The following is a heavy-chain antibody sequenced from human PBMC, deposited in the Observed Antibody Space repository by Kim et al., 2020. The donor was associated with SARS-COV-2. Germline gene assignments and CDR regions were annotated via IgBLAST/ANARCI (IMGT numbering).Heavy chain of an antibody. V-gene: IGHV3-7*01. Sequence: GGSLRLSCAASGFTFSSYWMSWVRQAPGKGLEWVANIKQDGSEKYYVDSVKGRFTISRDNAKNSLYLQMNSLRAEDTAVYYCAREGSPYYYGSGSYDYWGQGTLVTVSS. CDR3: AREGSPYYYGSGSYDY. CDR2: IKQDGSEK. CDR1: GFTFSSYW. J-gene: IGHJ4*02. D-gene: IGHD3-10*01.